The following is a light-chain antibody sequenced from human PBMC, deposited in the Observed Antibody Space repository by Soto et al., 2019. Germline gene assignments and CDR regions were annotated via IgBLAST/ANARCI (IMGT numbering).Light chain of an antibody. V-gene: IGKV1-5*03. Sequence: DIQMTQSPFTLSASVGDRVTITCRASQSISRWLAWYQQKPGKAPRLLIYRASSLDSGVPSRFSGSGSGTEFTLTSSSLQSDDSATYYCQQYQTWTFGQGTKVEIK. CDR2: RAS. CDR1: QSISRW. J-gene: IGKJ1*01. CDR3: QQYQTWT.